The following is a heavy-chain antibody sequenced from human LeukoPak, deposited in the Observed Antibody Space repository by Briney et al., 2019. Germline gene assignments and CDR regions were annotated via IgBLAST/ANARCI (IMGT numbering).Heavy chain of an antibody. CDR3: AKLTLGYCSGGRCFFDY. D-gene: IGHD2-15*01. CDR1: GFTFSTYG. Sequence: GGSLRLSCAASGFTFSTYGMSWVRQAPGKGLQWVSTIPSGGGTYYADSVKGRFTISRDNSKNTLYLQMNSLRAEDTAVYYCAKLTLGYCSGGRCFFDYWGQGTQVTVSS. J-gene: IGHJ4*02. CDR2: IPSGGGT. V-gene: IGHV3-23*01.